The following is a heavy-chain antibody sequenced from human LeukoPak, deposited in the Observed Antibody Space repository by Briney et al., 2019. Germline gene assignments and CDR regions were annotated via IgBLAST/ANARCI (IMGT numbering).Heavy chain of an antibody. D-gene: IGHD3-22*01. CDR2: IWYDGSNK. V-gene: IGHV3-33*01. CDR3: ARSALAYYYDSSGYLYYFDY. J-gene: IGHJ4*02. Sequence: GGSLRLSCAASGFTFSSYGMHWVRQAPGKGLEWVAVIWYDGSNKYYADSVKGRFTISRDNSKSTLYLQMNSLRAEDTAVYYCARSALAYYYDSSGYLYYFDYWGRGTLVTASS. CDR1: GFTFSSYG.